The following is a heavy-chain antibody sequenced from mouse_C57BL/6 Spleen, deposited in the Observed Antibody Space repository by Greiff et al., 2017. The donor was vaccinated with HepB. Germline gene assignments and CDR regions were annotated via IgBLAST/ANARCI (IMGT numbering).Heavy chain of an antibody. CDR3: ARDIY. Sequence: EVKLQESGPGLVKPSQSLSLTCSVTGYSITSGYYWNWIRQFPGNKLEWMGYISYDGSNNYNPSLKNRIPITRDTSKNQFFLKLNSVTTEDTATYYCARDIYWGQGTTLTVSS. CDR1: GYSITSGYY. J-gene: IGHJ2*01. V-gene: IGHV3-6*01. CDR2: ISYDGSN.